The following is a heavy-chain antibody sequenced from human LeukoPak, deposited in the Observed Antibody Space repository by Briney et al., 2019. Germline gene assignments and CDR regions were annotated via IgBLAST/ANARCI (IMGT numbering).Heavy chain of an antibody. J-gene: IGHJ4*02. D-gene: IGHD5-18*01. CDR3: ARANGHSYGYVQTVSDY. Sequence: ASVKVSCKASGYTFTGYYMHWVRQAPGQGLEWMGWINPNSGGTNYAQKFQGRVTMTRDTSISTAYMELSRLRSDDTAVYYCARANGHSYGYVQTVSDYWGQGTLVTVSS. V-gene: IGHV1-2*02. CDR1: GYTFTGYY. CDR2: INPNSGGT.